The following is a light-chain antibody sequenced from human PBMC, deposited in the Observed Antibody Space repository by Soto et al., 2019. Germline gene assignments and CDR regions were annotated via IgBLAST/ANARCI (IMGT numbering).Light chain of an antibody. Sequence: QSVLTQPASVSGSPGQSITISCTGTSGEVGSYSPVSWYQQLPGKAPKLIIYDVANRPSGFFYRFSASKSGNTACLTFSGLQAEDEADYYCMSFTSSNTYVFGTGTKVTVL. J-gene: IGLJ1*01. V-gene: IGLV2-14*03. CDR2: DVA. CDR1: SGEVGSYSP. CDR3: MSFTSSNTYV.